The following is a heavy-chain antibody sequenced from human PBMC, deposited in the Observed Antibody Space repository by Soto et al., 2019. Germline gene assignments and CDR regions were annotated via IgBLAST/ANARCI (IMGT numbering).Heavy chain of an antibody. V-gene: IGHV3-30*18. Sequence: QVQLVESGGGVVQPGWSLRLSCAASGFTFSNNGMHWVRQAPGKGLEWVAVISYGGTDKYHADSVKGRFTISRDNSKNTLFLQMNSLRVEDTAIYYCAKDGDVAAAGYYFDYWGQGILVTVSS. J-gene: IGHJ4*02. D-gene: IGHD6-13*01. CDR1: GFTFSNNG. CDR3: AKDGDVAAAGYYFDY. CDR2: ISYGGTDK.